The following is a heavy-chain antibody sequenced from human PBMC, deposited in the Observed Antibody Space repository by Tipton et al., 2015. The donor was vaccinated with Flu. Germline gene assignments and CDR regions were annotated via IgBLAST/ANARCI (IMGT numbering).Heavy chain of an antibody. J-gene: IGHJ6*02. D-gene: IGHD6-19*01. CDR2: ISWNSGSI. CDR1: GFTFDDYT. V-gene: IGHV3-9*01. Sequence: SLRLSCAASGFTFDDYTMHWVRQAPGKGLEWVSGISWNSGSIGYADSVKGRFTISRDNAKNSLYPQMHSLRVEDTALYFCAKDKGYSSSALEKSVDVWGQGTTVTVSS. CDR3: AKDKGYSSSALEKSVDV.